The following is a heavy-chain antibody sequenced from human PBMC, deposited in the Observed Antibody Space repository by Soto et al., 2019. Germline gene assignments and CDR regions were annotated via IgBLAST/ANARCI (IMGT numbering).Heavy chain of an antibody. D-gene: IGHD6-13*01. V-gene: IGHV3-43*01. CDR3: AKDIEQQLAYYYYGMDV. CDR2: IGWDGGST. J-gene: IGHJ6*02. CDR1: GFTFDDYT. Sequence: GGSLRLSCAASGFTFDDYTMHWVRQAPGKGLEWVSLIGWDGGSTYYADSVKGRFTISRDNSKNSLYLQMNSLRTEDTALYYCAKDIEQQLAYYYYGMDVWGQGTTVTVSS.